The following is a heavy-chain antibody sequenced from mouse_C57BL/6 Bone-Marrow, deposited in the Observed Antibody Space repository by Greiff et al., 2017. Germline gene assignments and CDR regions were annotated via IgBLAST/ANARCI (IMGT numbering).Heavy chain of an antibody. V-gene: IGHV1-81*01. D-gene: IGHD1-1*01. CDR3: ARSLYGSSFSWFAY. CDR2: ICPRSGNT. CDR1: GYTFTSYG. Sequence: VQLQQSGAELARPGASVKLSCKASGYTFTSYGLSWVQQSTGQGLEWIGEICPRSGNTYYNEKLKGQATLTADKSSNTGYMELRSLTSEDSAVYFCARSLYGSSFSWFAYWGQGTLVTVSA. J-gene: IGHJ3*01.